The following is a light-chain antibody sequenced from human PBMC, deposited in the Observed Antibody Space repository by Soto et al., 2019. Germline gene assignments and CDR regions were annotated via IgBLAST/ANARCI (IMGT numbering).Light chain of an antibody. J-gene: IGLJ1*01. V-gene: IGLV2-14*01. CDR3: SSYTSSSTPYV. CDR1: SSDVGGHNY. Sequence: QSALTQPAPVSGSPGQSITISCTGASSDVGGHNYVSWYQQHPGKAPKLMIYEVSNRPSGVSNRFSGSKSGKTASLTISGLQAEDEADYYCSSYTSSSTPYVFGTGTKVTVL. CDR2: EVS.